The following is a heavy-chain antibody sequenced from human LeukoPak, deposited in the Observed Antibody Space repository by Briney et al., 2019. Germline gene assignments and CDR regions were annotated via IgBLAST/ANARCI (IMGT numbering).Heavy chain of an antibody. CDR3: ARTTEGGYSNGYFYYYYMDV. V-gene: IGHV4-34*01. J-gene: IGHJ6*03. CDR1: GGSFSGYY. D-gene: IGHD4-11*01. Sequence: SETLSLTCAVYGGSFSGYYWSWLRQPPGKGLEWIGEINHSGSTNYNPSLKSRVTISVDTSKNQFSLKLSSVTAADTAVYYCARTTEGGYSNGYFYYYYMDVWGKGTTVTISS. CDR2: INHSGST.